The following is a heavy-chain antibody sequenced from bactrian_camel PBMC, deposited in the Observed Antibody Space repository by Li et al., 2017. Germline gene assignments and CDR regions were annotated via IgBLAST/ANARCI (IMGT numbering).Heavy chain of an antibody. CDR1: GYRLSSTNC. CDR3: AECKTVSWSNSWCRRWGS. V-gene: IGHV3S54*01. Sequence: VQLVESGGGSVQAGGSLRLSCTASGYRLSSTNCIGWFRQAPGKEREAVAAIGTAAAGGETYYGDSVKGRFTISKDKAKNTLWLQMNGLKSEDTALYYCAECKTVSWSNSWCRRWGSRGQGTQVTVS. D-gene: IGHD6*01. J-gene: IGHJ6*01. CDR2: IGTAAAGGET.